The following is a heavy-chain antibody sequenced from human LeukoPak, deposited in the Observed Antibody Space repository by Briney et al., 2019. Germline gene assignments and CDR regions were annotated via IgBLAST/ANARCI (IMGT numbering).Heavy chain of an antibody. CDR2: INHSGST. J-gene: IGHJ4*02. Sequence: WETLSLTCAVYGGSFSGYYWSWIPQPPGKGLEWIGEINHSGSTNYNPSLKSRVTISVDKSKNQFSLKLSSVTAADTAVYYCARDYWSSTCCYGFDYWGQGTLVTVSS. CDR1: GGSFSGYY. CDR3: ARDYWSSTCCYGFDY. V-gene: IGHV4-34*01. D-gene: IGHD2-2*01.